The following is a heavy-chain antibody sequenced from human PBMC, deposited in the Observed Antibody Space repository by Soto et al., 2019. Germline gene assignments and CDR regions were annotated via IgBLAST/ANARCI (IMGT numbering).Heavy chain of an antibody. Sequence: VGSLRLSCAASGFTFSTYGMQWVRQARGKGLEWVAVISYDGYLKYYVDAVKGRFTVARDNSENTLFLEMNSLRVEDTAVYFCAKDFKVSGSHYGTLNYYYGMDVWGQGTTVTVSS. CDR3: AKDFKVSGSHYGTLNYYYGMDV. D-gene: IGHD3-10*01. J-gene: IGHJ6*02. V-gene: IGHV3-30*18. CDR1: GFTFSTYG. CDR2: ISYDGYLK.